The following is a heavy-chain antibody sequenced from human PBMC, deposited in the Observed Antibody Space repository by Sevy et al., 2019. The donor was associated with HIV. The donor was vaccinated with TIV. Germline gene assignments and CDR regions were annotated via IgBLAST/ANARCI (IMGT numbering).Heavy chain of an antibody. V-gene: IGHV3-30*18. CDR3: AKPGKFSGSYLDAFDI. D-gene: IGHD1-26*01. CDR1: GFTFSKYG. Sequence: GGSLRLSCAASGFTFSKYGMHWVRQAPGKGLEWVAVISYDVGNKYYADSVKGRFTISKDNFKNTLYLQMNSLRAEDTAIYYCAKPGKFSGSYLDAFDIWGQGTMVTVSS. J-gene: IGHJ3*02. CDR2: ISYDVGNK.